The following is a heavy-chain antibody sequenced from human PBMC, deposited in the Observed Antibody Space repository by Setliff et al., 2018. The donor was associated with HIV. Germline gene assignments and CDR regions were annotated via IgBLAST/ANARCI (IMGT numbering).Heavy chain of an antibody. D-gene: IGHD3-22*01. CDR2: IYTSGST. CDR3: ARGLSFYDPGGFDY. Sequence: SETLSLTCTVSGGPISSYYWSWIRQPPGKGLEWIGYIYTSGSTNYNPSLKRRVTISVATSKNQFSLKLSSVTAADTAVYYCARGLSFYDPGGFDYWGQGTLVTVSS. CDR1: GGPISSYY. V-gene: IGHV4-4*09. J-gene: IGHJ4*02.